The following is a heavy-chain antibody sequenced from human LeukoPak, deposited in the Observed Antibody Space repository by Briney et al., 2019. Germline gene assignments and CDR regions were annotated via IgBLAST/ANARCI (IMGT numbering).Heavy chain of an antibody. V-gene: IGHV3-23*01. CDR2: ISGSGGNT. CDR3: VSSSSGWYRFQY. J-gene: IGHJ4*02. Sequence: KAGGSLRLSCAASGFTFSNYAMSWVRQAPGKGLEWVSAISGSGGNTYYADSVKGRFTISRDNSRSTLCLQMNSLRAEDTAVYYCVSSSSGWYRFQYWGQGTLVTVSS. D-gene: IGHD6-19*01. CDR1: GFTFSNYA.